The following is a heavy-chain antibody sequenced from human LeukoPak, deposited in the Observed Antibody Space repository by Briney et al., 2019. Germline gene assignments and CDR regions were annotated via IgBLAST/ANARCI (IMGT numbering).Heavy chain of an antibody. J-gene: IGHJ4*02. CDR1: GGSISSYY. CDR2: IYYSGST. D-gene: IGHD3-22*01. Sequence: PSETLSLTCTVSGGSISSYYWSWIRQPPGKGLEWIGYIYYSGSTNYNPSLKSRVTISVDTSKNQFSLKLSSVTAADTAGYYCAGGTLVFYYDSSGYYSAAFDYWGQGTLVTVSS. CDR3: AGGTLVFYYDSSGYYSAAFDY. V-gene: IGHV4-59*13.